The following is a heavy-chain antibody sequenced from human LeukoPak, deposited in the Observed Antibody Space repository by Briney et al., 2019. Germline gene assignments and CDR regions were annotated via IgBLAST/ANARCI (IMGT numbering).Heavy chain of an antibody. CDR3: VTLDYGGNSFNVFDI. D-gene: IGHD4-23*01. CDR1: GFTFTSYN. Sequence: PGGSLRLSCAASGFTFTSYNMAWVRQSPGKGLEWVSSISGSSSDIYYADSLKGRFTISRDNAKNSLYLQMNSLRAEDTAIYYCVTLDYGGNSFNVFDIWGQGTMVTVSS. J-gene: IGHJ3*02. CDR2: ISGSSSDI. V-gene: IGHV3-21*01.